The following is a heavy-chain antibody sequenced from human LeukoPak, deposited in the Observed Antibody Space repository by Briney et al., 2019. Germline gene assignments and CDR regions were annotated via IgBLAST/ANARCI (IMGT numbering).Heavy chain of an antibody. Sequence: SQTLSLTCAISGDSVSSNSAAWNWIRQSPSRGLEWLGRTYYRSKWYNDYAVSVKSRITINPDTSKNQFSLQLNSVTPEDTAVYYCARGRSSGYDYVWGSYPSVGRYYYYYYYYMDVWGKGTTVTVSS. CDR2: TYYRSKWYN. CDR1: GDSVSSNSAA. D-gene: IGHD3-16*01. V-gene: IGHV6-1*01. J-gene: IGHJ6*03. CDR3: ARGRSSGYDYVWGSYPSVGRYYYYYYYYMDV.